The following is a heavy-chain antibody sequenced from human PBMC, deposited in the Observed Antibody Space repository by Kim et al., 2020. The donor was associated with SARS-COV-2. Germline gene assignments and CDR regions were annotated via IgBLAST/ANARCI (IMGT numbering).Heavy chain of an antibody. J-gene: IGHJ2*01. CDR1: GGSISSYY. V-gene: IGHV4-59*08. CDR2: IYYSGST. Sequence: SETLSLTCTVSGGSISSYYWSWIRQPPGKGLEWIGYIYYSGSTNYNPSLKSRVTISVDTSKNQFSLKLSSVTAADTAVYYCARHRPYWYFDLWGRGTLVTVSS. CDR3: ARHRPYWYFDL.